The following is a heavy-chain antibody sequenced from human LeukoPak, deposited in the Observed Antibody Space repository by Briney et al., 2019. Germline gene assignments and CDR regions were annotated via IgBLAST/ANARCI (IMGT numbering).Heavy chain of an antibody. CDR1: GGSFSGYY. J-gene: IGHJ6*03. CDR3: ARVVVPAAMPTSYYYYYYMDV. Sequence: SETLSLTCAVYGGSFSGYYWSWIRQPPGKGLEWIGEINHSGSTNYNPSLESRVTISVDTSKNQFSLKLGSVTAADTAVYYCARVVVPAAMPTSYYYYYYMDVWGKGTTVTVSS. V-gene: IGHV4-34*01. D-gene: IGHD2-2*01. CDR2: INHSGST.